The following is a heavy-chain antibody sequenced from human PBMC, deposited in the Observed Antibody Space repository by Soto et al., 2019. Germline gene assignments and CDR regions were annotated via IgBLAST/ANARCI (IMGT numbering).Heavy chain of an antibody. J-gene: IGHJ5*02. CDR1: GDSVSSNSAA. CDR2: TYYRSKWYN. CDR3: ARLETQQNNWFDP. V-gene: IGHV6-1*01. D-gene: IGHD6-13*01. Sequence: PSQTLSLTCVISGDSVSSNSAALNLIMQSPSRGLEWLGRTYYRSKWYNDYAVSVKSRITINPDTSKNQFSLQLNSVTPEDTAVYYCARLETQQNNWFDPWGQGTLVTVSS.